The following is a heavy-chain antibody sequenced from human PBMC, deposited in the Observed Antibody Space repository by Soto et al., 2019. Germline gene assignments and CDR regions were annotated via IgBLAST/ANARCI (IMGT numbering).Heavy chain of an antibody. V-gene: IGHV1-18*04. CDR1: GYTFTSYG. Sequence: ASVKVSCKASGYTFTSYGISWVRQAPGQGLEWMGWISAYNGNTNYAQKLQGRVTMTTDTSTSTAYMELRSLRSDDTAVYYCARAQQVLPVYDFWSGFLRSYYYYGMDVWGQGTTVTVSS. CDR2: ISAYNGNT. J-gene: IGHJ6*02. CDR3: ARAQQVLPVYDFWSGFLRSYYYYGMDV. D-gene: IGHD3-3*01.